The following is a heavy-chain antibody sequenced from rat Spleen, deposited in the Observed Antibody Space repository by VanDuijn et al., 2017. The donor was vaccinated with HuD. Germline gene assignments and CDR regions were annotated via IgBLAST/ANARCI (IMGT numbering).Heavy chain of an antibody. Sequence: EVQLVESGGGLVQPGRSLKLSCAASGFTFSDYNMAWVRQAPKKGLEWVATIIYDGNRTYYRDSVKGRFTISRDNAKSTLYLQMDSLRSEDTATYYCATQRGYYVMDAWGQGASVTVSS. CDR2: IIYDGNRT. D-gene: IGHD1-11*01. CDR1: GFTFSDYN. J-gene: IGHJ4*01. V-gene: IGHV5S10*01. CDR3: ATQRGYYVMDA.